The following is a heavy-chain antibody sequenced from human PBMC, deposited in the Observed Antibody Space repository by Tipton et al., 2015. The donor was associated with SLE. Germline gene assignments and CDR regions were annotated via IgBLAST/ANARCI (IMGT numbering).Heavy chain of an antibody. CDR2: IKQDGSEK. Sequence: SLRLSCVGSGFTLSNYWMSWVRQAPGKGLEWVAKIKQDGSEKYHVDSVKGRFTMSRDNARNSLFLQMNSLRAEDTAVYYCAKPRLSGYCSSPSCDWYFDLWGRGTLVTVSS. D-gene: IGHD2-2*01. J-gene: IGHJ2*01. CDR1: GFTLSNYW. V-gene: IGHV3-7*01. CDR3: AKPRLSGYCSSPSCDWYFDL.